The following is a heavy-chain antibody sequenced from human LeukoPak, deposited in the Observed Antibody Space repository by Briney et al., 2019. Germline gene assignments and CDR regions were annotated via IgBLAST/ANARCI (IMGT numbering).Heavy chain of an antibody. D-gene: IGHD1-26*01. CDR1: GFTFNTYN. Sequence: GESLRLSCVASGFTFNTYNMNWVRQAPGKGLEWVSSITSSSSYIYYADSVKGRFTISRDSAKSSLYLQMNSLRDEDTAVYYCARDPYSGNYGDYYYYYMDVWGKGTTVTISS. CDR3: ARDPYSGNYGDYYYYYMDV. CDR2: ITSSSSYI. V-gene: IGHV3-21*01. J-gene: IGHJ6*03.